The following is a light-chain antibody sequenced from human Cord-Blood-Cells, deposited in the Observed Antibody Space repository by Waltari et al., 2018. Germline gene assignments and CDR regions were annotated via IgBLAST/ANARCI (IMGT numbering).Light chain of an antibody. Sequence: DIQMTQSPSSLSASVGDRVTITCQASQDISNYLNWYQQKPGKAPKLLIYDASNLETGVPSRFSGSGSVTDFTFTISSLQPEDIATYYCQQYDNLPPFTFGPGTKGDIK. CDR1: QDISNY. V-gene: IGKV1-33*01. J-gene: IGKJ3*01. CDR3: QQYDNLPPFT. CDR2: DAS.